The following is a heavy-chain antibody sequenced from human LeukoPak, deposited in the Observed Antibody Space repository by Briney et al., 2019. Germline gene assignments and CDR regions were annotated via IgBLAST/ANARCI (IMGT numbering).Heavy chain of an antibody. CDR2: ISSSSTI. V-gene: IGHV3-48*01. CDR1: GFTFSSYS. CDR3: AKLRYFDHDAFDI. Sequence: QAGGSLRLSCAASGFTFSSYSMNWVRQAPGKGLEWVSYISSSSTIYYADSVKGRFTISRDNAKNSLYLHVNSLRAEDTAVYYCAKLRYFDHDAFDIWGQGTMVTVSS. D-gene: IGHD3-9*01. J-gene: IGHJ3*02.